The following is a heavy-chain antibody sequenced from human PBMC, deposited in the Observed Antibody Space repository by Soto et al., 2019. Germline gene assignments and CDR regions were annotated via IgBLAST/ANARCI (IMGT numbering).Heavy chain of an antibody. Sequence: GGSLRLSCAASGFTFDDYAMHWVRQAPGKGLEWVSGISWNSGSIGYADSVKGRFTISRDNAKNSLYLQMNSLRAEDTALYYCAKDTIGYGSGSYCDYWGQGTLVTVSS. J-gene: IGHJ4*02. D-gene: IGHD3-10*01. CDR3: AKDTIGYGSGSYCDY. V-gene: IGHV3-9*01. CDR1: GFTFDDYA. CDR2: ISWNSGSI.